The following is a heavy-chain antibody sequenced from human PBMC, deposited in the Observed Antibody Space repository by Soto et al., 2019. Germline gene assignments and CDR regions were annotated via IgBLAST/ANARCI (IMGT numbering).Heavy chain of an antibody. CDR2: IYYSGST. J-gene: IGHJ4*02. V-gene: IGHV4-39*01. D-gene: IGHD5-18*01. CDR3: ARRGYSYGWERYFDY. CDR1: GGSISSSSYY. Sequence: SETLSLTCTVSGGSISSSSYYWGWIRQPPGKGLEWIGSIYYSGSTYHNPSLKSRVTISVDTSKNQFSLKLSSVTAADTAVYYCARRGYSYGWERYFDYWGQGTLVTVSS.